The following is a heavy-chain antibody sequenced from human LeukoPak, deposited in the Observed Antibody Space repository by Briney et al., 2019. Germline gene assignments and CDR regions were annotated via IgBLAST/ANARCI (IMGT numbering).Heavy chain of an antibody. CDR2: IKPNSGGT. D-gene: IGHD4-17*01. CDR3: ARTYTVTTAFDY. V-gene: IGHV1-2*02. J-gene: IGHJ4*02. CDR1: GYTFTVYY. Sequence: ASVKGSCKASGYTFTVYYIHWVRQAPGQGLDRMGWIKPNSGGTIYAQKFQGRVTMTRDASIRTAYMELSRLRSDDTAVYYCARTYTVTTAFDYWGQGTLVTVSS.